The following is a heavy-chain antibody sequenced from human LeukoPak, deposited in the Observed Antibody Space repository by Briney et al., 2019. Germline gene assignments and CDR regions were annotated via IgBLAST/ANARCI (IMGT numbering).Heavy chain of an antibody. Sequence: PGGSLRLSCVASGFTSSAFWMSWVRQPPGKGLEWVANIKKDGSEKEYVDSVKGRFSIFRDNAKNSVYLQMNSLRAEDTAVYYCAREGRNYYDSSGYYPWWGQGTLVTVSS. J-gene: IGHJ4*02. CDR3: AREGRNYYDSSGYYPW. D-gene: IGHD3-22*01. CDR2: IKKDGSEK. CDR1: GFTSSAFW. V-gene: IGHV3-7*01.